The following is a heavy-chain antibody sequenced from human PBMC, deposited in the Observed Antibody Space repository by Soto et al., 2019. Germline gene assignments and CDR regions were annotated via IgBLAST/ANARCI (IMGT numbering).Heavy chain of an antibody. D-gene: IGHD7-27*01. V-gene: IGHV4-59*01. J-gene: IGHJ6*03. CDR2: FYYSGST. Sequence: QVQLQESGPGLVKPSETLSLTCTVSGGSISSYYWSWIRQPPGKGLEWIGSFYYSGSTNYNPSLKSRVTISVDTSKNQFFLKLSSVTAADTAVFYCARVQRMLGQSHNYMDVWGKGTTVTVSS. CDR3: ARVQRMLGQSHNYMDV. CDR1: GGSISSYY.